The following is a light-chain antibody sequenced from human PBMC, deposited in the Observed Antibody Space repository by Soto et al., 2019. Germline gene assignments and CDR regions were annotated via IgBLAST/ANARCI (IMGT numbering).Light chain of an antibody. V-gene: IGKV2-28*01. Sequence: IVMTQSPLSLPVTPGEPASISCRSSQTLLHGNGYNYLAWYLQKPGQSPQLLIYLGSNRASGVPVRFSGSGSGTDFTLKISRVEAEDVGVFYCMQGLRPMYTFGQGTRLEIK. CDR2: LGS. J-gene: IGKJ5*01. CDR3: MQGLRPMYT. CDR1: QTLLHGNGYNY.